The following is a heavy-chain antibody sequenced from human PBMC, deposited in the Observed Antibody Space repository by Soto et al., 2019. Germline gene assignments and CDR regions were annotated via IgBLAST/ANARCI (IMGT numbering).Heavy chain of an antibody. CDR1: GGSISSSSDY. CDR3: ANTNRGWFGVGDY. J-gene: IGHJ4*02. D-gene: IGHD3-10*01. Sequence: QLQLQESGPGLVKPSETLSLTCTVFGGSISSSSDYWGWIRQPPGKGLEWIGSIHYSGSTYNNPSLKNRATMSVDTSKNQFSLRVNSVSAADTAVYYCANTNRGWFGVGDYWGQGTLVTVSA. CDR2: IHYSGST. V-gene: IGHV4-39*01.